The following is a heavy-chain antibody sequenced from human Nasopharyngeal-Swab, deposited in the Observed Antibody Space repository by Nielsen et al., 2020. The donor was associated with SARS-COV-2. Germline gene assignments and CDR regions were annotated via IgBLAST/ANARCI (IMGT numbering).Heavy chain of an antibody. CDR2: ISYDGSSS. Sequence: GESLKISCAASGFTFTSYAMHWVRQAPGKGLEWVAVISYDGSSSYYADSVKGRFIISRDNSQNTLYLQMNSLRAEDTAVYYCARGGNYYDSSGYVYHYYGMDVWGQGTSVTVS. CDR1: GFTFTSYA. CDR3: ARGGNYYDSSGYVYHYYGMDV. D-gene: IGHD3-22*01. J-gene: IGHJ6*02. V-gene: IGHV3-30*04.